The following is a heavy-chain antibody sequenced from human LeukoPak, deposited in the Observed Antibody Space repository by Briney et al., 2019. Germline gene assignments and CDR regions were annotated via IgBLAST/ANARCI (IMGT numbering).Heavy chain of an antibody. CDR1: VYTFDDYG. D-gene: IGHD1-26*01. Sequence: RSGRSLRLSCAASVYTFDDYGMSWVRHAPGKGLECVSGINWNGCSTGYADSVKGRFTISRDNAKNYLYLQMNSLRAEDTALYYCARDAQIVGATTAFDIWGQGTMVTVSS. CDR3: ARDAQIVGATTAFDI. CDR2: INWNGCST. J-gene: IGHJ3*02. V-gene: IGHV3-20*04.